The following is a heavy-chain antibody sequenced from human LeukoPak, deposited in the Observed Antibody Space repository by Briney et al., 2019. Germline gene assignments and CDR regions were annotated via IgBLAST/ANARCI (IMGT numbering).Heavy chain of an antibody. V-gene: IGHV4-38-2*01. CDR3: ASPHCSGGSCYDLPLDY. CDR2: IYHTGSI. J-gene: IGHJ4*02. CDR1: GYPISSSYF. Sequence: SETLSLTFAVSGYPISSSYFWGWIRQPSGKGLEWIGSIYHTGSIYYNPSLKSRVTVSVDRSKNQFSLRLNSVTAADTAVYYCASPHCSGGSCYDLPLDYWGQGALVTVSS. D-gene: IGHD2-15*01.